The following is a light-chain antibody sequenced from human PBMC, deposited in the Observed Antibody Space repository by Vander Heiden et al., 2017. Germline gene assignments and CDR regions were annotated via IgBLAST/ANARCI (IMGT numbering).Light chain of an antibody. CDR2: EAS. CDR1: QSIRNY. J-gene: IGKJ4*01. CDR3: QQTVSTPNT. Sequence: IQMTQSPSPLSASVGDRVTITCRASQSIRNYLNWYQQKPGKAPKLLIYEASSFQGGVPSRFSGSGSGTDFTLTISRLQPEDFATYYCQQTVSTPNTFGGGTKVEIK. V-gene: IGKV1-39*01.